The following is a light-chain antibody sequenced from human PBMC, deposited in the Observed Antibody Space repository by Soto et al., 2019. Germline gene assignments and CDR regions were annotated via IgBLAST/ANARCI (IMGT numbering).Light chain of an antibody. CDR3: QQYINYPWT. CDR1: QSILYSSNNKNY. CDR2: WAS. Sequence: DIVMTQSPDSLAVSLGERATINCKSSQSILYSSNNKNYLVWYQQKPGQPPKVLIYWASTRESGVPDRFSGSGSGTDFTLTISSLQAEDVAVYYCQQYINYPWTFGQGTKVDIK. V-gene: IGKV4-1*01. J-gene: IGKJ1*01.